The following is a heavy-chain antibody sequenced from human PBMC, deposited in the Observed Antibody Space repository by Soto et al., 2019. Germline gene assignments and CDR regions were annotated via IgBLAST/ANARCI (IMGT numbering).Heavy chain of an antibody. J-gene: IGHJ3*02. CDR2: ISSSGSTI. Sequence: GESLKISCAASGFTFSDYYMSWIRQAPGKGLEWVSYISSSGSTIYYADSVKGRFTISRDNAKNSLYLQMNSLRAEDTAVYYCARRLAARVHDAFDIWGQGTMVTVSS. D-gene: IGHD2-15*01. CDR3: ARRLAARVHDAFDI. V-gene: IGHV3-11*01. CDR1: GFTFSDYY.